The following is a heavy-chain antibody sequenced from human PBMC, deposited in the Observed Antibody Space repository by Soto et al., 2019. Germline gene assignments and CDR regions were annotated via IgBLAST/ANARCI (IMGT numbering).Heavy chain of an antibody. CDR2: IWYDGSNK. CDR1: GFTFSSYG. Sequence: QVPLVESGGGVVQPGRSLRLSCAASGFTFSSYGMHWVRQAPGKGLEWVAVIWYDGSNKYYADSVKGRFTISSDNSKNTLYLQMNSLRAEDTAVYYCARDFTVRSTSDDYYGMDVWGHGSTVTVSS. CDR3: ARDFTVRSTSDDYYGMDV. V-gene: IGHV3-33*01. J-gene: IGHJ6*02. D-gene: IGHD4-4*01.